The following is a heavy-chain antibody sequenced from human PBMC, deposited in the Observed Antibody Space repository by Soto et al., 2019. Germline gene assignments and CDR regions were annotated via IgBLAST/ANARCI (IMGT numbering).Heavy chain of an antibody. CDR3: ARGLDCGGDCYSGYFDY. V-gene: IGHV3-30*04. CDR1: GFTFSSYA. Sequence: GGSLRLSCAASGFTFSSYAMHWVRQAPGKGLEWVAVISYDGSNKYYADSVKGRFTISRDNSKNTLYLQMNSLRAEDTAVYYCARGLDCGGDCYSGYFDYWGQGTLVTVSS. J-gene: IGHJ4*02. D-gene: IGHD2-21*02. CDR2: ISYDGSNK.